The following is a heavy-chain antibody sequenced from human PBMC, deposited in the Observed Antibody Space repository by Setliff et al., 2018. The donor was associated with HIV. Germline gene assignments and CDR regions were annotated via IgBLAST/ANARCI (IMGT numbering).Heavy chain of an antibody. Sequence: SETLSLTCTVSGGSTSSGSYYWTWIRQPAGKGLEWIGHIYTTGSTNYNPSLKSRVTIAIGASKKQFSLRLNSVTAADTAVYFCARGGVNYSSGWRPARYWYFDLWGRGTLVTVSS. V-gene: IGHV4-61*09. CDR3: ARGGVNYSSGWRPARYWYFDL. J-gene: IGHJ2*01. CDR2: IYTTGST. D-gene: IGHD6-19*01. CDR1: GGSTSSGSYY.